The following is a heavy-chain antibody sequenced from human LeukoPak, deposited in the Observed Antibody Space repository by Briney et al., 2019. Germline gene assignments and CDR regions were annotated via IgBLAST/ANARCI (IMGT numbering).Heavy chain of an antibody. Sequence: SETLSLTCPVSGGSISSGGYYWSWIRQHPGKGLEWIGYIYYSGSTYYNPSLKSRVTISVDTSKNQFSLKLSSVTAADTAVYYCAARIVATSNFGYWGQGTLVTVSS. CDR2: IYYSGST. J-gene: IGHJ4*02. V-gene: IGHV4-31*03. CDR1: GGSISSGGYY. D-gene: IGHD5-12*01. CDR3: AARIVATSNFGY.